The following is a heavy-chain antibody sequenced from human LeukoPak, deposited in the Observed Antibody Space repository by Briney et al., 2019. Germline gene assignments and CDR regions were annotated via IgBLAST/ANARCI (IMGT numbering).Heavy chain of an antibody. CDR2: INHSGST. D-gene: IGHD6-13*01. CDR3: ARGSSSWPY. V-gene: IGHV4-34*01. J-gene: IGHJ4*02. Sequence: SETLSLTCAVYGGSFSGYYWSWIRQPLGKGLEWIGEINHSGSTNYNPSLKSRVTISVDTSKNQFSLKLSSVTAADTAVYYCARGSSSWPYWGQGTLVTVSS. CDR1: GGSFSGYY.